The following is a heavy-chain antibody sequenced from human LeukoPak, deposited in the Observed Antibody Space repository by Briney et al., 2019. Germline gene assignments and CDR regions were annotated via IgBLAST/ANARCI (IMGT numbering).Heavy chain of an antibody. CDR2: ISAYNGNT. J-gene: IGHJ4*02. Sequence: ASVKVSRKASGYTFTSYGISWVRQAPGQGLEWMGWISAYNGNTNYAQKLQGRVTMTTDTSTSTAYMELRSLRSDDTAVYYCTRETSSRYFDYWGQGTLVTVSS. CDR3: TRETSSRYFDY. CDR1: GYTFTSYG. V-gene: IGHV1-18*01.